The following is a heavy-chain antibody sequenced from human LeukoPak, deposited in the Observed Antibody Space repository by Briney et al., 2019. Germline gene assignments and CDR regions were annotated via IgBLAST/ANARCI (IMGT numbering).Heavy chain of an antibody. D-gene: IGHD6-13*01. J-gene: IGHJ4*02. V-gene: IGHV4-34*01. Sequence: KPSETLSLTCAVYGGSFSGYYWSWIRQPPGKGLEWIGEINHSGSTNYNPSLKSRVTISVDTSKNQFSLKLSSVTAADTAVYYCARRPPSSAAAGYFDYWGQGTLVTVSS. CDR2: INHSGST. CDR3: ARRPPSSAAAGYFDY. CDR1: GGSFSGYY.